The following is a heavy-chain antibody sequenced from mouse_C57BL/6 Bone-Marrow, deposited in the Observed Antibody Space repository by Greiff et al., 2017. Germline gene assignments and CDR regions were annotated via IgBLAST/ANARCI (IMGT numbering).Heavy chain of an antibody. V-gene: IGHV5-17*01. D-gene: IGHD1-1*01. CDR3: ARRGVSDYYGSSFDY. Sequence: EVQGVESGGGLVKPGGSLKLSCAASGFTFSDYGMHWVRQAPEKGLEWVAYISSGSSTIYYADTVKGRFTISRDNAKNTLFLQMTSLRSEDTAMYYCARRGVSDYYGSSFDYWGQGTTLTVSS. CDR1: GFTFSDYG. J-gene: IGHJ2*01. CDR2: ISSGSSTI.